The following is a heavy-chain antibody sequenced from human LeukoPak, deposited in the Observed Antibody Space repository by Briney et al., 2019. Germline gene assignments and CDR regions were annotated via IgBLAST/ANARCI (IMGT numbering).Heavy chain of an antibody. D-gene: IGHD3-22*01. CDR3: XXXXXIVVVTPWFDP. V-gene: IGHV3-30*04. Sequence: GGSLRLSCAASGFTFSSYAMHWVRQAPGKGLEWVAVISYDGSNKYYADSVKGRFTISRDNSKNTLYLQMNSLRAEDTAGYYXXXXXXIVVVTPWFDPWGQGTLVTVSS. CDR1: GFTFSSYA. CDR2: ISYDGSNK. J-gene: IGHJ5*02.